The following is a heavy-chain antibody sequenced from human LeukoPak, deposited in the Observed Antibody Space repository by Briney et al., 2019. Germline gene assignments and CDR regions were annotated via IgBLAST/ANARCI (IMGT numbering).Heavy chain of an antibody. D-gene: IGHD6-13*01. CDR2: ISGSGSST. Sequence: GGSLRLSCAASGFTFSSFAMNWVRQAPGKGLEWVSAISGSGSSTYYADSVKGGFTISRDNSKNTLYLQMNNLRVEDTAVYYCAKDGGGESSSWYYWGQGSLVTVSS. J-gene: IGHJ4*02. V-gene: IGHV3-23*01. CDR1: GFTFSSFA. CDR3: AKDGGGESSSWYY.